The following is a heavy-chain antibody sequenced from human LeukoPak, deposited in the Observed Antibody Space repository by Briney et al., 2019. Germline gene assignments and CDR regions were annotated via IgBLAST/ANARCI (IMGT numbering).Heavy chain of an antibody. CDR1: GYTFTGYY. CDR3: GRVMGSSPWYGMDV. Sequence: ASVKVSCKASGYTFTGYYLHWVRQAPGQGLEWMGWINPNSGGTNYAQKFQGRVTMTRDTSISTAYMDLSRLTSDDTAVYYCGRVMGSSPWYGMDVWGQGTTVTVSS. D-gene: IGHD2-8*01. CDR2: INPNSGGT. J-gene: IGHJ6*02. V-gene: IGHV1-2*02.